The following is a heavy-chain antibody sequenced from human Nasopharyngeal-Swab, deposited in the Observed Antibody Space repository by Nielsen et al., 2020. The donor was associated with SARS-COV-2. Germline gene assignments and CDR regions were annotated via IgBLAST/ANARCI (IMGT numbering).Heavy chain of an antibody. V-gene: IGHV5-51*01. Sequence: GESLEISWECSGYSFTAYWIGWVRQMPGKGLEWMGIIYPGDSDTRYSPSFQGQVTISADKSISTAYLQWSSLKASDTAIYYCARHLFPRGDYYGMDVWGQGTTVTVSS. D-gene: IGHD2-15*01. CDR3: ARHLFPRGDYYGMDV. J-gene: IGHJ6*02. CDR1: GYSFTAYW. CDR2: IYPGDSDT.